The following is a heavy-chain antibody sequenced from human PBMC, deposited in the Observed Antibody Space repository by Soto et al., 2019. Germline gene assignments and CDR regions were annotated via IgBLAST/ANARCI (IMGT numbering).Heavy chain of an antibody. Sequence: QVQLVQSGPEVKKSGSSVKVSCKVSGGTLSSETISWLRQAPGQGLERMGRIIPLLGIGNYAQKFQGRVTTTEDISTNTGYMELSSLTSPDTAIYYCAREDGYYNVGSFPVYYMDVWGNGTTVTVSS. J-gene: IGHJ6*03. CDR2: IIPLLGIG. V-gene: IGHV1-69*08. CDR1: GGTLSSET. D-gene: IGHD3-10*02. CDR3: AREDGYYNVGSFPVYYMDV.